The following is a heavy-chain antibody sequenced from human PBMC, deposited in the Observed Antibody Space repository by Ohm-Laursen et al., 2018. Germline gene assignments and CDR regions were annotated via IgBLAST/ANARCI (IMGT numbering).Heavy chain of an antibody. J-gene: IGHJ5*02. Sequence: GTLSLTCAVYGGSFSGYYWSWIRQPPGKGLEWIGEINHSGSTNYNPSLKSRVTISVDTSKNQFSLKLSPVTAADTAVYYCARAQNTMVRGVIPRPNWFDPWGQGTLVNVPS. CDR3: ARAQNTMVRGVIPRPNWFDP. CDR2: INHSGST. D-gene: IGHD3-10*01. CDR1: GGSFSGYY. V-gene: IGHV4-34*01.